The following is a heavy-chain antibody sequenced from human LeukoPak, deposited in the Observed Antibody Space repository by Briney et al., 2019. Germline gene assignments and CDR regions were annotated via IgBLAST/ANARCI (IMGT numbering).Heavy chain of an antibody. D-gene: IGHD2-21*02. CDR1: GFTFSTYA. V-gene: IGHV3-23*01. CDR2: INVGGNNA. Sequence: GGSLRLSCAAYGFTFSTYAMGWVRQAPGKGLEWVSSINVGGNNAYYADSVKGRFTISRDNSKNTLYLQLTGLRAEDTAVYYCAKDRRLGGDNPFDYWGQGTLVTVSS. J-gene: IGHJ4*02. CDR3: AKDRRLGGDNPFDY.